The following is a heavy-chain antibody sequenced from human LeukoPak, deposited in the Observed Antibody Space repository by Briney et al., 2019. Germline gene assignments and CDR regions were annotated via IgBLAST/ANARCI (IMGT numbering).Heavy chain of an antibody. V-gene: IGHV4-59*01. CDR1: GGSISSYY. J-gene: IGHJ3*02. Sequence: SSETLSLTCTVSGGSISSYYWSWIRQPPGKGLEWIGYIYYSGSTYYNPSLKSRVTISVDTSKNQFSLKLSSVTAADTAVYYCARFVATDAFDIWGQGTMVTVSS. CDR3: ARFVATDAFDI. CDR2: IYYSGST. D-gene: IGHD2-15*01.